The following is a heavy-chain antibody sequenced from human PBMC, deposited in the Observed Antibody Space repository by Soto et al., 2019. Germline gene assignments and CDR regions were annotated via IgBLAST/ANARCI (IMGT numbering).Heavy chain of an antibody. D-gene: IGHD6-19*01. V-gene: IGHV3-33*01. CDR3: ARAGEQWLGGHFDY. CDR2: IWYDGSNK. Sequence: QVQLVESGGGVVQPGRSLRLSCAASGFTFSSYGMHWVRQAPGKGLEWVAVIWYDGSNKYYADSVKGRFTISRDNSKNTLYLKMNSLRAEDTAVYYCARAGEQWLGGHFDYWGQGTLVTVSS. CDR1: GFTFSSYG. J-gene: IGHJ4*02.